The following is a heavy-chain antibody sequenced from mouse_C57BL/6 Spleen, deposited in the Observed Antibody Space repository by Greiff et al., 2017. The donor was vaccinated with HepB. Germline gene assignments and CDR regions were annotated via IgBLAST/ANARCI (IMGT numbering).Heavy chain of an antibody. V-gene: IGHV1-78*01. Sequence: QVQLQQSDAELVKPGASVKISCKVSGYTFTDHTIHWMKQRPEQGLEWIGYIYPRDGSTKYNEKFKGKATLTADKSSSPAYMQLNSLTSEDSAVYFCARIYYYGSSYDWYFDVWGTGTTVTVSS. CDR2: IYPRDGST. CDR1: GYTFTDHT. D-gene: IGHD1-1*01. J-gene: IGHJ1*03. CDR3: ARIYYYGSSYDWYFDV.